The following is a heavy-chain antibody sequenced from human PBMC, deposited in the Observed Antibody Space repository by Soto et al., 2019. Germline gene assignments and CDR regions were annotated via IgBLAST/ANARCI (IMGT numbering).Heavy chain of an antibody. CDR1: GYTFTSYV. J-gene: IGHJ4*02. Sequence: ASVKVSCKASGYTFTSYVMHWVRQAPGQRLEWMGWINAGNGNTKYSQKFQGRVTITRDTSASTAYMELSSLRSEDTAVYYCARDRNDYGDHRGSYYFDYWGQGTLVTVSS. CDR2: INAGNGNT. V-gene: IGHV1-3*01. CDR3: ARDRNDYGDHRGSYYFDY. D-gene: IGHD4-17*01.